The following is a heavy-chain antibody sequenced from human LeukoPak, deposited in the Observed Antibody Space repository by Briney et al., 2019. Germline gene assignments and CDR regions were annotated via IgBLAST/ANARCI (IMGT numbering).Heavy chain of an antibody. CDR1: GYTFTTHS. CDR2: VNAYNGDT. Sequence: ASVKVSCKASGYTFTTHSINWLRQAPGQGLEWMGWVNAYNGDTNYGQNFQGRVTVTTDTSTSTGYMEVKSLRSDDTAVYYCARVTLHDYGSGRYAFDIWGQGTMVTVSS. CDR3: ARVTLHDYGSGRYAFDI. J-gene: IGHJ3*02. D-gene: IGHD3-10*01. V-gene: IGHV1-18*01.